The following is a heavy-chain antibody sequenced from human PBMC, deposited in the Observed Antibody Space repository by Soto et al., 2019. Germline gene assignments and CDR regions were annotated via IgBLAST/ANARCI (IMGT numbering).Heavy chain of an antibody. CDR1: GLTISGKKY. CDR3: ATWPERENAFDV. D-gene: IGHD1-1*01. V-gene: IGHV3-53*01. Sequence: DVQLVESGGGLIQPGESLRLSCAAFGLTISGKKYVAWVRQAPGQGLEWVSALYDVDGSFYADSVTGRFTTSSDSSKTTVYLPMNDLRPDATAVYYCATWPERENAFDVWGQGTTVTISS. CDR2: LYDVDGS. J-gene: IGHJ3*01.